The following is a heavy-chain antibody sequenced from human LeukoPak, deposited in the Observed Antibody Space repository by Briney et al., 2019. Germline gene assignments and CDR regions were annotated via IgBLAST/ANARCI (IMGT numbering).Heavy chain of an antibody. CDR3: ARHSARGLDY. Sequence: GGSLRLSCAASGFTLSIYTMNWVRQAPGKGLEWVSYMSTSGSISYADSVKGRFTISRDNAKNSLYLQMNSLRDEDTAVYYCARHSARGLDYWGQGTLVTVSS. D-gene: IGHD3-10*02. V-gene: IGHV3-48*02. CDR1: GFTLSIYT. CDR2: MSTSGSI. J-gene: IGHJ4*02.